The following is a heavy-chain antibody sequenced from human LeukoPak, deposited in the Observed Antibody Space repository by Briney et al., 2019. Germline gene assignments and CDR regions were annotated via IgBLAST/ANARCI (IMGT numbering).Heavy chain of an antibody. CDR3: ARTSGSYYEFDY. D-gene: IGHD1-26*01. Sequence: SGGSLRLSCAASGFTFSSYDMHWVRQATGKGLEWVSAIGTAGDTYYPGSVKGRFTISRENAKNSLYLQMNSLRAGDTAVYYCARTSGSYYEFDYWGQGTLVTVSS. V-gene: IGHV3-13*04. CDR2: IGTAGDT. CDR1: GFTFSSYD. J-gene: IGHJ4*02.